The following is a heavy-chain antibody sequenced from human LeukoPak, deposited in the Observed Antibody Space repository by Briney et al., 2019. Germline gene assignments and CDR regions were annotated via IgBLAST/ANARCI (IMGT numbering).Heavy chain of an antibody. CDR2: INTNTGDP. J-gene: IGHJ3*02. V-gene: IGHV7-4-1*02. CDR1: GYTFTSYA. Sequence: ASVKVSCKASGYTFTSYALNWVRQAPGQGLEWMGWINTNTGDPTYAQGFTGRFVFSLDTSVSTPYLQISSLNAEDTALYYCARGGTSGYAAFDIWVQGTLVTVSS. D-gene: IGHD5-12*01. CDR3: ARGGTSGYAAFDI.